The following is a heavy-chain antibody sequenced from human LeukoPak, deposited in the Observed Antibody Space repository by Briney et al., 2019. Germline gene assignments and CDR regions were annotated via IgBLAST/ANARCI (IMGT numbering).Heavy chain of an antibody. CDR2: IYYSGNT. CDR3: ARRIHGSSHVDC. D-gene: IGHD6-13*01. V-gene: IGHV4-34*01. J-gene: IGHJ4*02. CDR1: GGSFSGYY. Sequence: SSETLSLTCAVYGGSFSGYYWSWIRQPPGKGLEWIANIYYSGNTNYNPSLESRVTISVDASENQFSLKLNSVTAADTAVYYCARRIHGSSHVDCWGQGTLVTVSS.